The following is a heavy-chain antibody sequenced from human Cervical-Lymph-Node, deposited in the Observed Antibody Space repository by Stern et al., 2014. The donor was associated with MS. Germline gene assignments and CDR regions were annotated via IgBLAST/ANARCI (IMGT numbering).Heavy chain of an antibody. V-gene: IGHV3-33*01. Sequence: VQLLESGGGVVQPGRSLRLSCAASGFTFSTYGMHWVRQAQGKGQEWVAVIWSDGTNSLYADSVKGRFTISRDNSKNTLYLQMNTLRTEDTAVYYCAREAPVEPAATDAFDIWGRGTMVAVSS. CDR1: GFTFSTYG. J-gene: IGHJ3*02. CDR2: IWSDGTNS. D-gene: IGHD2-2*01. CDR3: AREAPVEPAATDAFDI.